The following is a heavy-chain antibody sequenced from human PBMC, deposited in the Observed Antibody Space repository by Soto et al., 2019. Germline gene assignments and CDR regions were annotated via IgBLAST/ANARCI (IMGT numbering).Heavy chain of an antibody. Sequence: SVKVSCKASGGTFSSYAISWVRQAPGQGLEWMGGIIPIFGTANYAQKFQGRVTITADESTSTAYMELSSLRSEDTAVYYCARGATVVTLRGMDVWGQGTTVTGSS. D-gene: IGHD4-17*01. CDR1: GGTFSSYA. CDR3: ARGATVVTLRGMDV. V-gene: IGHV1-69*13. CDR2: IIPIFGTA. J-gene: IGHJ6*02.